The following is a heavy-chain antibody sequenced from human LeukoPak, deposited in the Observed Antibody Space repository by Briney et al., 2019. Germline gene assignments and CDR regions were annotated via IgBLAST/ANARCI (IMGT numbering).Heavy chain of an antibody. CDR3: ARGTIYGDFNYCFDY. CDR2: ISSSGSTI. J-gene: IGHJ4*02. Sequence: PGGSLRLSCAASGFTFSSYEMNWVRQAPGKGLEWVSYISSSGSTIYYADSVKGRFTISRDNAKNSLYLQMNSLRAEDTAVYYCARGTIYGDFNYCFDYWGQGTLVTVSS. CDR1: GFTFSSYE. V-gene: IGHV3-48*03. D-gene: IGHD4-17*01.